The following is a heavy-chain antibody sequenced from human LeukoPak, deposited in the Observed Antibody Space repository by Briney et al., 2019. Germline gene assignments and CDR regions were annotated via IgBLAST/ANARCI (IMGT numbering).Heavy chain of an antibody. V-gene: IGHV4-39*07. Sequence: SEPLSLTCTVCGGSISSSSYYWWWSPQPPGKGLECFGSIYYCGSTYYNPPLKSRATISVDTYKKQFSLKLSSVTDADTAVYYCARASIHYGSGSIKTKRNNWFDPWSQGTLVTVSS. D-gene: IGHD3-10*01. CDR2: IYYCGST. CDR1: GGSISSSSYY. CDR3: ARASIHYGSGSIKTKRNNWFDP. J-gene: IGHJ5*02.